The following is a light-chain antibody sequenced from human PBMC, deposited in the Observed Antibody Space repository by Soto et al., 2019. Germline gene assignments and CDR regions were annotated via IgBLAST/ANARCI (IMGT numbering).Light chain of an antibody. CDR1: QSIRSY. J-gene: IGKJ2*01. CDR3: QQSYDTPYT. Sequence: DIQMTQSPSSLSASVGDRVTITCRASQSIRSYLNWYQQKPGKAPNLLIYAAFSLQSGVPSRFSGSGSGTDFTLTISSLQPEDFATYYCQQSYDTPYTFGQGTKLEIK. V-gene: IGKV1-39*01. CDR2: AAF.